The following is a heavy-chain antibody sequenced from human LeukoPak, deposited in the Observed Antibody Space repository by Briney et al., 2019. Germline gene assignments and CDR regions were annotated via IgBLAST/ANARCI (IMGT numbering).Heavy chain of an antibody. J-gene: IGHJ3*02. CDR2: IYYIGST. CDR3: ARETGSSSQDAFDI. D-gene: IGHD6-6*01. V-gene: IGHV4-31*03. CDR1: GGSISSGAYY. Sequence: SETLSLTCTVSGGSISSGAYYWSWIRQHPGKGLEWIGYIYYIGSTYYNPSLESRVTISVDTSKNQFSLNLSSVTAADTAVYYCARETGSSSQDAFDIWGQGTMVAVSS.